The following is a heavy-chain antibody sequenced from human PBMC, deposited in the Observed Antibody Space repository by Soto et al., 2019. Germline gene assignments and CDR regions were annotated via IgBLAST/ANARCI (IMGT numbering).Heavy chain of an antibody. CDR3: ARDRVPFSADDFARANYYYGMDV. CDR1: GFTFSSYS. V-gene: IGHV3-21*01. J-gene: IGHJ6*02. CDR2: ISFSSSHL. Sequence: GGSLRLSCVASGFTFSSYSMNWVRQSPGKGLEWVSSISFSSSHLYYADSVKGRFTISRDNAKNSLYLQTSSLRAEDTAVYFCARDRVPFSADDFARANYYYGMDVWGQGTTVTVSS. D-gene: IGHD3-3*01.